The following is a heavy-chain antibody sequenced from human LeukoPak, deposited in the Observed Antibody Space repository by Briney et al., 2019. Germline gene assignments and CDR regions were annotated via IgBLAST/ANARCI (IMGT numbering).Heavy chain of an antibody. Sequence: GASVKVSCKASGYTFTSYDINWVRQATGQGLEWMGWMNPNSGNTGYAQKFQGRVTMTRDTSISTAYMELSRLRSDDTAVYYCARSIVGATLDYWGQGTLVTVSS. CDR2: MNPNSGNT. V-gene: IGHV1-8*01. J-gene: IGHJ4*02. CDR1: GYTFTSYD. CDR3: ARSIVGATLDY. D-gene: IGHD1-26*01.